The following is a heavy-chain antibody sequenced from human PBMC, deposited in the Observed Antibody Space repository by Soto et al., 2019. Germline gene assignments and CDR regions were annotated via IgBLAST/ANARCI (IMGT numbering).Heavy chain of an antibody. D-gene: IGHD3-10*01. V-gene: IGHV3-30*18. CDR3: ANDQASGEGSFDS. CDR1: GFTFNIYG. Sequence: GGSLRLSCAPSGFTFNIYGMHWVRQAPDKGLEWVALISYGGSNQYYADSVKGRFTISRDNSKNTLFLQMNSLRADDTAVYSFANDQASGEGSFDSWGQGSLVTVSS. CDR2: ISYGGSNQ. J-gene: IGHJ4*02.